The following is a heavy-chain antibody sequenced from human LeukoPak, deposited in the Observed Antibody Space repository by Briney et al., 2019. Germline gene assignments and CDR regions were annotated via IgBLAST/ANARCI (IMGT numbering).Heavy chain of an antibody. V-gene: IGHV3-30*18. CDR3: AKRSESNSGPFDS. CDR2: ITNDGNDK. D-gene: IGHD1-1*01. J-gene: IGHJ4*02. CDR1: GFTFTKYG. Sequence: PGGSLRLSCAASGFTFTKYGMHWVRQAPGEGLEWVAIITNDGNDKKYADSVKGRFTIPRDNSENKLYLQMNSLRTDDTGVYYCAKRSESNSGPFDSCGQATLVTVCS.